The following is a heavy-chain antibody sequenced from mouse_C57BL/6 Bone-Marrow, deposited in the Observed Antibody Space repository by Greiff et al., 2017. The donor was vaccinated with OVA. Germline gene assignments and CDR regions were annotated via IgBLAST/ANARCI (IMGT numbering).Heavy chain of an antibody. V-gene: IGHV15-2*01. J-gene: IGHJ3*01. CDR2: ILPSIGRT. CDR3: SRGDYAGGPWFAY. CDR1: DSEVFPIAY. Sequence: QVQLQQSGSELRSPGSSVKLSCKDFDSEVFPIAYMSWVRQKPGHRFEWIGGILPSIGRTIYGEKFEDKATLDADTLSNTAYLELNSLTSEDSAIYYCSRGDYAGGPWFAYWGQGTLVTVSA. D-gene: IGHD2-4*01.